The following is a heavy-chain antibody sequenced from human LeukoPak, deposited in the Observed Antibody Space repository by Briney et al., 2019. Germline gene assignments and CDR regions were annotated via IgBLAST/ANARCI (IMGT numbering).Heavy chain of an antibody. Sequence: SETLSLTCVVSGGSFSGYYWSWIRQPPGKGLEWIGEINHGGRTNYSPSLKSRVTISVDTSKNQFSLKLSSVTAADTAVYYCATGRIGAFDYWGQGTLVTVSS. CDR2: INHGGRT. D-gene: IGHD3-16*01. CDR1: GGSFSGYY. J-gene: IGHJ4*02. CDR3: ATGRIGAFDY. V-gene: IGHV4-34*01.